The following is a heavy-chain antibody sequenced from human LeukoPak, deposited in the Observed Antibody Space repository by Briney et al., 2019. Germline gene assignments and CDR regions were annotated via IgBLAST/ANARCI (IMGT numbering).Heavy chain of an antibody. CDR3: AKDRQVTMIVVVTSFDY. CDR2: IRGSGGST. J-gene: IGHJ4*02. D-gene: IGHD3-22*01. Sequence: PGGSLRLSCAASGFTFSSYAMSWVRQAPGKGLEWVSAIRGSGGSTNYADSVKGRFTISRDNSKNTLYLQMNSLRAEDTAVYYCAKDRQVTMIVVVTSFDYWGQGTLVTVSS. CDR1: GFTFSSYA. V-gene: IGHV3-23*01.